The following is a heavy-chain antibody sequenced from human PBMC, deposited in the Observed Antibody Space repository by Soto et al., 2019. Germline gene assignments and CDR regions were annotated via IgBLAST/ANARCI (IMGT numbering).Heavy chain of an antibody. Sequence: PSETLSLTCCVSGDSVSSGDYYWSWIRQPPGKGLEWIGHVYFSGSTNYIPSLKSRLTMSVDTAKNQFSLKLNSVTAADTTMYYCARDTPGLAETNWFDPWGQGTLVTVSS. CDR3: ARDTPGLAETNWFDP. J-gene: IGHJ5*02. CDR1: GDSVSSGDYY. D-gene: IGHD2-15*01. V-gene: IGHV4-61*08. CDR2: VYFSGST.